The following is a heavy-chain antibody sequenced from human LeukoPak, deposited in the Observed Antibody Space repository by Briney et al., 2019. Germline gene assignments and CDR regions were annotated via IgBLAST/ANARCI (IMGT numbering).Heavy chain of an antibody. CDR2: ISSSSSTI. CDR3: ARDLGYSGSYGAFDI. CDR1: GFTFSSYS. Sequence: PGGSLRLSCAASGFTFSSYSMNWVRQAPGKGLEWVSYISSSSSTIYYADSVKGRFTISRDNAKNSLCLQMNSLRAEDTAVYYCARDLGYSGSYGAFDIWGQGTMVTVSS. V-gene: IGHV3-48*01. D-gene: IGHD1-26*01. J-gene: IGHJ3*02.